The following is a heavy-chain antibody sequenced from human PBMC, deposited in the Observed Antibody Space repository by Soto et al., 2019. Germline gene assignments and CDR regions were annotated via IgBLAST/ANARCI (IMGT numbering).Heavy chain of an antibody. D-gene: IGHD3-22*01. CDR1: GYTLTELS. CDR2: LDPEDGET. J-gene: IGHJ6*02. V-gene: IGHV1-24*01. Sequence: ASVKVSCKVSGYTLTELSMHWVRQAPGKGLEWMGGLDPEDGETIYAQKFQGRVTMTEDTSTDTAYMELSSLRSEDTAVYYCATFYGYYDSSGSSPGYYYGMDVWGQGTTVTVS. CDR3: ATFYGYYDSSGSSPGYYYGMDV.